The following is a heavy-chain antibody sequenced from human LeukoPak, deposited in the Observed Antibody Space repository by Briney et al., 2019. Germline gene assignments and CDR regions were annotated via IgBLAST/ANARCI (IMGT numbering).Heavy chain of an antibody. CDR2: INHGGST. CDR1: GGAFSGYY. D-gene: IGHD5-24*01. J-gene: IGHJ4*02. CDR3: ARVKRRDGYSDY. Sequence: SETLSLTCAVYGGAFSGYYWSWIRQPPGKGLEWIGEINHGGSTNYNPSLKSRVTISVDTSKNQFSLKLSSVTAADTAVYYCARVKRRDGYSDYWGQGTLVTVSS. V-gene: IGHV4-34*01.